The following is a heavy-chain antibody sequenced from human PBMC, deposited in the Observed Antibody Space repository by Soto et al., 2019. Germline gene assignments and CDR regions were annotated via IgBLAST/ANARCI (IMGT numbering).Heavy chain of an antibody. V-gene: IGHV4-31*03. J-gene: IGHJ5*02. D-gene: IGHD3-22*01. CDR3: AIEDRNFSDRSGYYH. CDR2: IHDSGNT. Sequence: TRSLTCTVSCGSVSSGGFYWSWLRQDPGKGLEWIGYIHDSGNTYYNPSLRSRLTISIDTSKNQFSLKLNSVIVAVTAEYFCAIEDRNFSDRSGYYHWVQGALVTVSS. CDR1: CGSVSSGGFY.